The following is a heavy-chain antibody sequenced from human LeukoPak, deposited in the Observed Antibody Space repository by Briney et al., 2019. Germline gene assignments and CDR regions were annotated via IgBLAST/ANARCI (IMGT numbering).Heavy chain of an antibody. V-gene: IGHV1-18*01. CDR3: ARTITGISTEFDY. Sequence: GASVKVSCKASGYTFTSYGISWVRQAPGQGLEWMGWISAYNGNTNYAQKLQGRVTMTTDTSTSTAYTELRSLRSDDTAVYDCARTITGISTEFDYWGQGTLVTVSS. J-gene: IGHJ4*02. CDR2: ISAYNGNT. CDR1: GYTFTSYG. D-gene: IGHD1-20*01.